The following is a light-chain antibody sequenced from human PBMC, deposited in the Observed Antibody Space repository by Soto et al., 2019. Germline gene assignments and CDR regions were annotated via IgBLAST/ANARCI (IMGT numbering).Light chain of an antibody. V-gene: IGKV3-20*01. J-gene: IGKJ1*01. CDR2: GAS. Sequence: EILLTQSPGTLSLSPGERGTLSCRASQSIGDNDLAWYQQKPGQAPRLLIYGASSRATGIPDRFSGSGSGTDFTLTISRLEPEDFATYYCQHYNSYSEAFGQGTKVDIK. CDR1: QSIGDND. CDR3: QHYNSYSEA.